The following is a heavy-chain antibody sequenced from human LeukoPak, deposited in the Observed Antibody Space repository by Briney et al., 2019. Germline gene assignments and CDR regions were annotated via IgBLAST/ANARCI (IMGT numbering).Heavy chain of an antibody. Sequence: GGSLRLSCAASGFTFSSYWMSWVRQAPGKGLEWVANIKQDGSEKYYVDSVKGRFTISRDNARNSLYLQMNSLRAEDTAVYYCARARSHCSSTSCYYYWYFDLWGRGTLVTVSS. J-gene: IGHJ2*01. CDR2: IKQDGSEK. CDR3: ARARSHCSSTSCYYYWYFDL. CDR1: GFTFSSYW. D-gene: IGHD2-2*01. V-gene: IGHV3-7*01.